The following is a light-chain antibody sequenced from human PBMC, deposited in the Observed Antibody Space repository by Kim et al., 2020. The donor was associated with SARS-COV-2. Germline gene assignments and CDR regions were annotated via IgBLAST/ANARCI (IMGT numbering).Light chain of an antibody. CDR1: QTVLYSSNNKNY. V-gene: IGKV4-1*01. J-gene: IGKJ2*01. CDR3: QQYYSSPVT. Sequence: DIVMTQSPDSLAVSLGERASINCQSSQTVLYSSNNKNYLAWYQQKPGQPPKLLIYWASIRESGVPDRFSGSGSGTDFTLTISSLQAEDVAVYYCQQYYSSPVTFGQGTKLEIK. CDR2: WAS.